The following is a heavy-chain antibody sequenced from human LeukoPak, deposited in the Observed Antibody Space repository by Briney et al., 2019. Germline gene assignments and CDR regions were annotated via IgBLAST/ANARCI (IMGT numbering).Heavy chain of an antibody. CDR2: ISYDGSNK. Sequence: GGSLRLSCAASGFTFSSYAMHWVRQAPGKGLEWVAVISYDGSNKYYADSVKGRFTISRDNSKNTLYLQMNSLRAEDTAVYYCARDQPPPYYDFWSGYFTFDYWGQGTLVTVSS. CDR1: GFTFSSYA. V-gene: IGHV3-30-3*01. CDR3: ARDQPPPYYDFWSGYFTFDY. D-gene: IGHD3-3*01. J-gene: IGHJ4*02.